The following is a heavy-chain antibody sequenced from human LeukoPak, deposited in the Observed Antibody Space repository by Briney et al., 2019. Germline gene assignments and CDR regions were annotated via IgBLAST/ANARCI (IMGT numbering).Heavy chain of an antibody. CDR1: GLSFRNAW. D-gene: IGHD2-2*01. CDR3: TTRGYCSGPGCYSDY. V-gene: IGHV3-15*07. CDR2: VKSKVDGETA. J-gene: IGHJ4*02. Sequence: PGGSLRLSWRASGLSFRNAWMNWVRQAPGKGLEWVGRVKSKVDGETAEYAALVKGRFNISRDDSKKTLYLEMNSLEVEDTAVYYCTTRGYCSGPGCYSDYWGQGTLVTVSS.